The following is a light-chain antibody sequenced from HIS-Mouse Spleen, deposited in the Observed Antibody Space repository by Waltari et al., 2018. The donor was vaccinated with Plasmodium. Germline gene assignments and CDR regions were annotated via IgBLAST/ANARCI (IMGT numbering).Light chain of an antibody. CDR3: NSRDSSGNHQV. CDR2: GKN. J-gene: IGLJ3*02. CDR1: SLRTNY. V-gene: IGLV3-19*01. Sequence: SSELTQDPAVSVALGQTVRITCQGDSLRTNYASWYPEKPGQAPVLVIYGKNNRPSGIPDRFSGSSSGNTASLTITGAQAEDEADYYCNSRDSSGNHQVFGGGTKLTVL.